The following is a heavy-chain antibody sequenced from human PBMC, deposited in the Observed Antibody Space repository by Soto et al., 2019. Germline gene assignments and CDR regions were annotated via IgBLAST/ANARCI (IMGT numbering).Heavy chain of an antibody. CDR3: ARAPGP. V-gene: IGHV4-30-2*01. Sequence: QLQLQESAAGLVKPSQTLSLTCAVSGGSISSGGDSWSWIRQPPGKGLEWIGYIYNSGSTYYHPSVKSRVTISVDKSKNQFSLKLSSVTAEDTAVYSCARAPGPWGQGTLVTVSS. CDR2: IYNSGST. CDR1: GGSISSGGDS. J-gene: IGHJ5*02.